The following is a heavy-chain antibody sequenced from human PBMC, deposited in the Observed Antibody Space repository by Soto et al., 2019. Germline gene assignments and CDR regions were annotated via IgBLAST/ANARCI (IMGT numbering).Heavy chain of an antibody. D-gene: IGHD6-6*01. V-gene: IGHV3-48*03. CDR2: IGSSGSTI. J-gene: IGHJ4*02. Sequence: PGGSLRLSCAASGFTFSSFEMNWVRQAPGKGLEWVSKIGSSGSTIWYADSVKGRFTTSRDNAKNSLYLQMNSLRGEDTAVYYCARATYSSSYYFDSWGQGTLVTVSS. CDR1: GFTFSSFE. CDR3: ARATYSSSYYFDS.